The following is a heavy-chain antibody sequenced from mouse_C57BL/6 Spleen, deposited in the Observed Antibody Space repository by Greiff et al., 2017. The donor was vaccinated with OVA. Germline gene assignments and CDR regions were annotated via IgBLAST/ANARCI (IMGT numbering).Heavy chain of an antibody. CDR3: ASFYDGYPAFAY. CDR1: GYAFSSSW. Sequence: QVQLKESGPELVKPGASVKISCKASGYAFSSSWMNWVKQRPGKGLEWIGRIYPGDGDTNYNGKFKGKATLTADKSSSTAYMQLSSLTSEDSAVYFCASFYDGYPAFAYWGQGTLVTVSA. D-gene: IGHD2-3*01. CDR2: IYPGDGDT. V-gene: IGHV1-82*01. J-gene: IGHJ3*01.